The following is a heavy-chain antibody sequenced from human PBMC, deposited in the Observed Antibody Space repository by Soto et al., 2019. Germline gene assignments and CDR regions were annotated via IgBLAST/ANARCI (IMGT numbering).Heavy chain of an antibody. D-gene: IGHD2-2*01. Sequence: QVQLQESGPGLVKPSQTLSLTCTVSGGSISSGGYYWSWIRQHPGKGLEWIGYIYYNGNTYYRPSLKSRVTISVDTSRTLCSKNMNPVTAADTAVYYCARAGTSGCFDPWGRGTLVTVSS. V-gene: IGHV4-31*03. CDR3: ARAGTSGCFDP. CDR2: IYYNGNT. CDR1: GGSISSGGYY. J-gene: IGHJ2*01.